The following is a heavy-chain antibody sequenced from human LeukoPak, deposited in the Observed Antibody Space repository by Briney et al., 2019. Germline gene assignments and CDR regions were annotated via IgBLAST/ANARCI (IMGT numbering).Heavy chain of an antibody. V-gene: IGHV5-51*01. D-gene: IGHD2-15*01. CDR1: GYSFTSYW. CDR3: ARLRYCSGGSCYPFDY. J-gene: IGHJ4*02. Sequence: GESLKISCKGSGYSFTSYWIGWVRQMPGKGLEWMGIIYPGDSDTRYSPSLQGQVTISADKSISTAYLQWSSLKASDTAMCYCARLRYCSGGSCYPFDYWGQGTLVTVSS. CDR2: IYPGDSDT.